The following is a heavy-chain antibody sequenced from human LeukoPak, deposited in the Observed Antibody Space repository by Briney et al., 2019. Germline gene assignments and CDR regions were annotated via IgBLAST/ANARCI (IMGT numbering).Heavy chain of an antibody. CDR3: AREAPNNGGGQQLVREAFDI. CDR2: IKQDGSEK. V-gene: IGHV3-7*03. D-gene: IGHD6-13*01. CDR1: GFTFSSYW. Sequence: GGSLRLSCAASGFTFSSYWMSWVRQAPGKGLEWVANIKQDGSEKYYVDSVKGRFTISRDNAKNSLYLQMNSLRAEDTAVYYCAREAPNNGGGQQLVREAFDIWGQGTMVTVSS. J-gene: IGHJ3*02.